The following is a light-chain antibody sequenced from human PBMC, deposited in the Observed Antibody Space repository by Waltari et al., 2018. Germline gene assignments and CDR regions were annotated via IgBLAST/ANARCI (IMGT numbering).Light chain of an antibody. V-gene: IGLV2-14*03. CDR1: SSDVGGYNY. CDR2: DVS. J-gene: IGLJ2*01. Sequence: QSALTQPASVSGSPGQSITISCTGTSSDVGGYNYVSWYQQHPGKAPQLIIYDVSNRPSGVSKRFSGSKSGNTASLTISGLQAEDEADYYCSSYISSSTLELFGGGTSLTVL. CDR3: SSYISSSTLEL.